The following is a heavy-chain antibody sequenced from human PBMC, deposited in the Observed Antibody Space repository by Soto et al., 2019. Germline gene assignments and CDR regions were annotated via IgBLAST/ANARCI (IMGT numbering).Heavy chain of an antibody. J-gene: IGHJ4*02. CDR3: ARDGDSADYGY. D-gene: IGHD2-21*01. CDR1: GDTFGRNA. Sequence: SVKVSCKASGDTFGRNAIHWVRQAPGQGLEWMGGIIPMFPTTNYAQKFKGRLTINADKSTSTAYMEMSGLRSEDTAVYYCARDGDSADYGYWGQGTLVTVSS. V-gene: IGHV1-69*06. CDR2: IIPMFPTT.